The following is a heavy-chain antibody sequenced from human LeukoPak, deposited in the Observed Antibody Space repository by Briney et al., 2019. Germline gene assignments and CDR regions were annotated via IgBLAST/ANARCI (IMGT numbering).Heavy chain of an antibody. CDR1: GVIFSDYY. J-gene: IGHJ4*02. CDR3: ADSGRFGELLE. V-gene: IGHV3-11*01. Sequence: PGGSLRLSCAASGVIFSDYYMSWIRQAPGKGLEWISYISTVGNTIYYADSVKGRSTISRDNAKNSLYLQMSSLRAEDTAVYYCADSGRFGELLEWGQGTLVTVSS. CDR2: ISTVGNTI. D-gene: IGHD3-10*01.